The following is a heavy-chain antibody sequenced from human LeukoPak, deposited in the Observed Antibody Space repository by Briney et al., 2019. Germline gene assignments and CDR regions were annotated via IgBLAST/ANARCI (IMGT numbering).Heavy chain of an antibody. CDR3: ARGGIAVAGDAFDI. J-gene: IGHJ3*02. CDR2: INHSGST. D-gene: IGHD6-19*01. V-gene: IGHV4-34*01. Sequence: SETLSLTCAVYGGSFSGYYWSWIRQPPGKGLEWIGEINHSGSTNYNPSLNSRVTISVDTSKNQFSLKLSSVTAADTAVYYCARGGIAVAGDAFDIWGQGTMVTVSS. CDR1: GGSFSGYY.